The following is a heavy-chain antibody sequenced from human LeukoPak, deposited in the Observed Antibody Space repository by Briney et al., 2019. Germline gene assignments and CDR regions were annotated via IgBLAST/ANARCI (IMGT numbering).Heavy chain of an antibody. V-gene: IGHV3-30-3*01. CDR3: ARVMDTAMVPYFDY. CDR2: ISYDGSNK. J-gene: IGHJ4*02. Sequence: PGGSLRLSCAASGFTFSSYAMPWVRQAPGKGLEWVAVISYDGSNKYYADSVKGRFTISRDNSKNTLYLQMNSLRAEDTAVYYCARVMDTAMVPYFDYWGQGTLVTVSS. D-gene: IGHD5-18*01. CDR1: GFTFSSYA.